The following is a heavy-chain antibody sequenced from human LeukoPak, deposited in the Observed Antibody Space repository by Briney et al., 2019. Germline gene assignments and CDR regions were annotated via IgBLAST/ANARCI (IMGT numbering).Heavy chain of an antibody. CDR1: GDSVSTNSVA. Sequence: SQTLSLTCAISGDSVSTNSVAWNWIRQSPSRGLEWLGRTYYRSKWYNDYAVSVKSRITINPDTSKNQFSLQLNSVTPEDTAMYYCARGNSLIGAQNYYYYGMDVWGQGTTVTVSS. V-gene: IGHV6-1*01. J-gene: IGHJ6*02. CDR2: TYYRSKWYN. D-gene: IGHD3-3*01. CDR3: ARGNSLIGAQNYYYYGMDV.